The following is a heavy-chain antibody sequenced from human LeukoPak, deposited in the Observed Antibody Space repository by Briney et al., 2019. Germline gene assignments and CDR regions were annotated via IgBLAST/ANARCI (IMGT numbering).Heavy chain of an antibody. D-gene: IGHD3-10*01. CDR1: GFAFGRYA. Sequence: GRSLRLSCAASGFAFGRYAMHWVRQPPGKGLEWVANINEDGSDKYYADSMKGRFTISRDNTKNSLYLQVNNLRAEDTAVYYCARDEPGNGEFLLYWGQGTLVTVSS. V-gene: IGHV3-7*01. CDR2: INEDGSDK. J-gene: IGHJ4*02. CDR3: ARDEPGNGEFLLY.